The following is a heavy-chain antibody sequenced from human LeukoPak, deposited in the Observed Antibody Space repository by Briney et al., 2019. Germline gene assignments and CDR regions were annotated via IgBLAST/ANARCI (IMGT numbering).Heavy chain of an antibody. V-gene: IGHV1-8*01. Sequence: ASVKVSCKASGYTFTSYDINWARQATGQGLEWMGWMNPNSGNTGYAQKFQGRVTMTRNTSISTAYMELSSLRSEDTAVYYCARVHTAFDAFDIWGQGTMVTVSS. CDR3: ARVHTAFDAFDI. D-gene: IGHD5-18*01. CDR2: MNPNSGNT. J-gene: IGHJ3*02. CDR1: GYTFTSYD.